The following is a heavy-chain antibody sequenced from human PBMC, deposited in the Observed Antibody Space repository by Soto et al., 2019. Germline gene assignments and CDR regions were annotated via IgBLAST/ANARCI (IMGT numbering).Heavy chain of an antibody. CDR2: IFSSNEE. CDR3: ARRTGDGYNYYWYFDL. CDR1: GLTLSNARMG. J-gene: IGHJ2*01. D-gene: IGHD5-12*01. V-gene: IGHV2-26*01. Sequence: QVTLKESGPVLVKPTETLTLTCTVSGLTLSNARMGVSWIRQPPGRALEWLAHIFSSNEESYNTSLRSRLTISKDTSRSQVVLTMTNMDPVDIATYYCARRTGDGYNYYWYFDLWGRGTLVAVSS.